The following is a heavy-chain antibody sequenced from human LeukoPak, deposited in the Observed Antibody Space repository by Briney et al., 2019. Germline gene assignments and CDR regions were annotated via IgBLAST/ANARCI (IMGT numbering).Heavy chain of an antibody. CDR3: ARALHSTYYYDSSGQRIWFVP. CDR2: IYTSGST. J-gene: IGHJ5*02. D-gene: IGHD3-22*01. V-gene: IGHV4-4*07. CDR1: GGSISSYY. Sequence: SETLSLTCTVSGGSISSYYWSWIRQPAGKGLEWIGRIYTSGSTNYNPSLKSRVTISVDTSKNQFSLKLSSGTAADTAVYYWARALHSTYYYDSSGQRIWFVPWGQGTLVTVSS.